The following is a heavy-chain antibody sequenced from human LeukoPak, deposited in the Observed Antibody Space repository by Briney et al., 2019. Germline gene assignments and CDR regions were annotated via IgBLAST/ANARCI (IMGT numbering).Heavy chain of an antibody. CDR2: ITSRSSYI. J-gene: IGHJ4*02. D-gene: IGHD3-10*01. Sequence: GGSLRLSCAASGFTFSSYIMNWVRRAPGKGLEWVSSITSRSSYIYYADSVKGRFTISRDNAKNTLYLQMDSLRAEDTALYYCARAPGGTMVLDYWGQGTLVTVSS. V-gene: IGHV3-21*06. CDR1: GFTFSSYI. CDR3: ARAPGGTMVLDY.